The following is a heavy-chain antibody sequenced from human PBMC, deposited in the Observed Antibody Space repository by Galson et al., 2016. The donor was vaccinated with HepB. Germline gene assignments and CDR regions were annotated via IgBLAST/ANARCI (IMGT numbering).Heavy chain of an antibody. CDR1: GFTFSSYD. CDR3: ATSVYGDYRFDDWYFDL. V-gene: IGHV3-13*04. D-gene: IGHD4-17*01. J-gene: IGHJ2*01. Sequence: SLRLSCAASGFTFSSYDMHWVRQATGKGLEWVSGIGTAGDTYYPGSVKGRFTISREDAKNSLYLQMNSLRAGDTAVYYCATSVYGDYRFDDWYFDLWGRCTLVTVSS. CDR2: IGTAGDT.